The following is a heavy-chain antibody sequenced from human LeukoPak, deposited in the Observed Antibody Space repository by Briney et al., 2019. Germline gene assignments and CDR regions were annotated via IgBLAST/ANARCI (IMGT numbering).Heavy chain of an antibody. Sequence: GGSLRLSCAASGFTFSSYGMPWVRQAPGKGLEWVAVISYDGSNKYYADSVKGRFTISRDNSKNTLYLQMNSLRAEDTAVYYCAKSGQKTAGADYFDYWGQGTLVTVSS. D-gene: IGHD1-26*01. CDR1: GFTFSSYG. CDR3: AKSGQKTAGADYFDY. J-gene: IGHJ4*02. CDR2: ISYDGSNK. V-gene: IGHV3-30*18.